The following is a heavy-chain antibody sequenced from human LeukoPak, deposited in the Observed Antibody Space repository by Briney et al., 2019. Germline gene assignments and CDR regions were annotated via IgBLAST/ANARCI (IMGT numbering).Heavy chain of an antibody. D-gene: IGHD6-13*01. CDR3: AKGALAAAGPQPFDY. V-gene: IGHV3-23*01. CDR1: GFTFSSYG. J-gene: IGHJ4*02. Sequence: GGSLRLSCAASGFTFSSYGMHWVRQAPGKGLEWVSAISGSGGSTYYADSVKGRFTISRDNSKNTLYLQMNSLRAEDTAVYYCAKGALAAAGPQPFDYWGQGTLVTVSS. CDR2: ISGSGGST.